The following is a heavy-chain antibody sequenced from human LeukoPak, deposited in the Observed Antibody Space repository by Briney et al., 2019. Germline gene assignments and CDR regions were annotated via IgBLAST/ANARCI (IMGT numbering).Heavy chain of an antibody. V-gene: IGHV3-23*01. CDR1: GFTFSSYA. Sequence: GGSLRLSCAASGFTFSSYAMNWVRQAPGKGLEWVSAISGSDDTYYADSVKGRFTISRDNAKNSLYLQMNSLRAEDTAVYYCAELGITMIGGVWGKGTTVTISS. J-gene: IGHJ6*04. CDR2: ISGSDDT. D-gene: IGHD3-10*02. CDR3: AELGITMIGGV.